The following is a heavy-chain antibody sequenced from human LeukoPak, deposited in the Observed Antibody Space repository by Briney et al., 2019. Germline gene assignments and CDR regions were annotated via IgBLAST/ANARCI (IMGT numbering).Heavy chain of an antibody. CDR1: GSTFSSYA. J-gene: IGHJ6*02. CDR3: AKAGISDRVAGTFGVYYGMDV. Sequence: SGGSLRLSCAASGSTFSSYAMSWVRQAPGKGLEWVSAISGSGGSTYYADSVKGRFTISRDNSKNTLYLQMNSLRAEDTAVYYCAKAGISDRVAGTFGVYYGMDVWGQGTTVTVSS. D-gene: IGHD6-19*01. CDR2: ISGSGGST. V-gene: IGHV3-23*01.